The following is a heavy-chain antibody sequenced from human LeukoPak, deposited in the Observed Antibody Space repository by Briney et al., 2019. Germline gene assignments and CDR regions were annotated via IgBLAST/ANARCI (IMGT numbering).Heavy chain of an antibody. D-gene: IGHD2-15*01. CDR1: VGSFSDYY. Sequence: PSETLCLTCAVYVGSFSDYYWTWIRQPPGKGLEWIGEINHSGSTNYNPSLKSRLTISVDTSKNQFSLNLSSVTAADTAVYFCSRVVVAATRYFDFWGPGTLVTVSP. CDR2: INHSGST. CDR3: SRVVVAATRYFDF. J-gene: IGHJ4*02. V-gene: IGHV4-34*01.